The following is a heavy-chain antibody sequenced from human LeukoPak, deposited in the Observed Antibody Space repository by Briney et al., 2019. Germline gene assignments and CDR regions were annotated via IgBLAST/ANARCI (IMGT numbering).Heavy chain of an antibody. CDR2: ISAYNGNT. Sequence: ASVKVSCTASGSTFTDYYMHWVRQAPGQGLEWMGWISAYNGNTNYAQKLQGRVTMTTDTSTSTAYMELRSLRSDDTAVYYCARDLWNYYDSSGYHLYYYYYYMDVWGKGTTVTVSS. D-gene: IGHD3-22*01. J-gene: IGHJ6*03. V-gene: IGHV1-18*04. CDR3: ARDLWNYYDSSGYHLYYYYYYMDV. CDR1: GSTFTDYY.